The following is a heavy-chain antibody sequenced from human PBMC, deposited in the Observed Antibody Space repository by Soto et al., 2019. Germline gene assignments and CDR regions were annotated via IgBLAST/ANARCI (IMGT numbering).Heavy chain of an antibody. V-gene: IGHV3-21*01. CDR2: ISSSSSYI. D-gene: IGHD6-6*01. CDR3: ARIQLGSDAFDI. CDR1: GFTFSSYS. J-gene: IGHJ3*02. Sequence: PGGSLRLSCAASGFTFSSYSMNWVRQAPGKGLEWVSSISSSSSYIYYADSVKGRFTISRDNAKNSLYLQMNSLRAEDTAVYYCARIQLGSDAFDIWGPGTMVTVSS.